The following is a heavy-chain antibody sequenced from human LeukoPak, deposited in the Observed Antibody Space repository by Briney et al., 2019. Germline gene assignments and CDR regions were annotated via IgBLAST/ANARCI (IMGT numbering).Heavy chain of an antibody. D-gene: IGHD6-13*01. V-gene: IGHV3-30-3*01. CDR1: GFTFSSYA. Sequence: GRSLRLSCAASGFTFSSYAMHWVRQAPGKGLEWVAVISYDGSNKYYADPVKGRFTISRDNSKNTLYLQMNSLTVEDTAVYYCARSQSSSLIDYWGQGTLVIVSS. CDR2: ISYDGSNK. J-gene: IGHJ4*02. CDR3: ARSQSSSLIDY.